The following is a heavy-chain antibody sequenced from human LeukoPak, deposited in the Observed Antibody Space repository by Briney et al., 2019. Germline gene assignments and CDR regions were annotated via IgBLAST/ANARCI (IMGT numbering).Heavy chain of an antibody. Sequence: GGSLRLSCAASGFTFSSYAMHWVRQAPGKGLEWVAVISYDGSNKYYADSVKGRFTISRDNSKNTLYLQMNSLRAEDTAVYYCARDLAQWLTRYYFDYWGQGTLVTVSS. CDR3: ARDLAQWLTRYYFDY. CDR2: ISYDGSNK. J-gene: IGHJ4*02. CDR1: GFTFSSYA. V-gene: IGHV3-30-3*01. D-gene: IGHD6-19*01.